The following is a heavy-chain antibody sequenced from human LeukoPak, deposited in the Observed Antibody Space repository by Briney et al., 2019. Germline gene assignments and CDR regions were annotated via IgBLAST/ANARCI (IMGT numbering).Heavy chain of an antibody. V-gene: IGHV3-23*01. CDR1: RLTYA. J-gene: IGHJ3*02. Sequence: GGSLRLSCAASRLTYAMTWVRQVPGKGLEWVSTISASGGSTYYADSVKGRFTISRDNSRNTLYLQMNSLRAEDTAVYYCARLNDGFDIWGPGTMVTVSS. D-gene: IGHD4/OR15-4a*01. CDR3: ARLNDGFDI. CDR2: ISASGGST.